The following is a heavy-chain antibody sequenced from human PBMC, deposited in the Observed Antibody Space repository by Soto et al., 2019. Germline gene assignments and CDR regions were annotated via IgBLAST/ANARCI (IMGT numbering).Heavy chain of an antibody. J-gene: IGHJ4*02. CDR3: ASIAAAGHFDY. V-gene: IGHV3-48*03. CDR1: GFTFSSYE. Sequence: EVQLVESGGGLVQPGGSLRLSCAASGFTFSSYEMNWVRQAPGKGLEWVSYISSSGSTIYYADSVKGRFTISRDNAKNSLYLQMNSLRAEDTAVYYCASIAAAGHFDYWGQGTLATVSS. D-gene: IGHD6-13*01. CDR2: ISSSGSTI.